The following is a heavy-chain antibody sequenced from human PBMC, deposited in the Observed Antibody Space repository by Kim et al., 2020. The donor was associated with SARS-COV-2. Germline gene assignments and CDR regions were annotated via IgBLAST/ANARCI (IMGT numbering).Heavy chain of an antibody. CDR2: INHSGST. D-gene: IGHD6-6*01. Sequence: SETLSLTCAVYGGSFSGYYWSWIRQPPGKGLEWIGEINHSGSTNYNPSLKSRVTISVDTSKNQFSLKLSSVTAADTAVYYCARPFSSGGYFDLWGRGTLVTVSS. CDR1: GGSFSGYY. CDR3: ARPFSSGGYFDL. J-gene: IGHJ2*01. V-gene: IGHV4-34*01.